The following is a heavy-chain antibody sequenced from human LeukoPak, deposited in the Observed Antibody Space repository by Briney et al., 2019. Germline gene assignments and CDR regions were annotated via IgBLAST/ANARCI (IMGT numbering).Heavy chain of an antibody. V-gene: IGHV3-30*02. CDR3: ATGPGTLYYYYMDV. J-gene: IGHJ6*03. CDR1: GFTFSSYG. CDR2: IRYDGTNK. Sequence: PGGSLRLSCAASGFTFSSYGMHWVRQAPGKGLEWVAFIRYDGTNKYYADSVKGRFTISRDNYKNTLYLKMNNLRAEDTAVYYCATGPGTLYYYYMDVWGKGTTVTVSS.